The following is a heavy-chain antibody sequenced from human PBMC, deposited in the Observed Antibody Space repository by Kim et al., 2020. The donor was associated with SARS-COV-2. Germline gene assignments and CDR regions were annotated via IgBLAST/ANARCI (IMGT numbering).Heavy chain of an antibody. V-gene: IGHV3-23*01. D-gene: IGHD2-2*01. CDR3: AKNVHVTSVTFLWYFDL. Sequence: GGSLRLSCLGSRSTFSTSAMTWVRQAPGKGLEWVSTIFGSGHGTYYPDSVRGRFIVSRDNFKNTLYLQMNNLRADDTAIYYCAKNVHVTSVTFLWYFDLWGRGTSVTVSS. CDR1: RSTFSTSA. J-gene: IGHJ2*01. CDR2: IFGSGHGT.